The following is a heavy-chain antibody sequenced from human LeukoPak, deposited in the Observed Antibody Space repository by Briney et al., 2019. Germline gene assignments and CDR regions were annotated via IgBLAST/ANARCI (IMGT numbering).Heavy chain of an antibody. CDR2: IYYSGST. D-gene: IGHD4-17*01. CDR1: GGSISSGGYY. Sequence: SETLSLTCTVSGGSISSGGYYWSWIRQHPGKGLEWIGYIYYSGSTYYNPSLKSRVTISVDTSKNQFSLKLSSVTAADTAVYYCAVQGDYDYYFDYWGQGILVIVSS. J-gene: IGHJ4*02. V-gene: IGHV4-31*03. CDR3: AVQGDYDYYFDY.